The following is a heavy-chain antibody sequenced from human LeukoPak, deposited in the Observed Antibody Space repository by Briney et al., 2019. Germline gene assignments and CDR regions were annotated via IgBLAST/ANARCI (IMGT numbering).Heavy chain of an antibody. V-gene: IGHV4-4*07. Sequence: SETLSLTCTVSGGSINSFYWSWVRQPAGKGLECIGRIYTSGSTNYNPSLKSRVTISVDTSKNQFSLKLSSVTAADTAVYYCASSSTDRGAFDIWGQGTMVTVSS. D-gene: IGHD6-6*01. CDR1: GGSINSFY. CDR3: ASSSTDRGAFDI. J-gene: IGHJ3*02. CDR2: IYTSGST.